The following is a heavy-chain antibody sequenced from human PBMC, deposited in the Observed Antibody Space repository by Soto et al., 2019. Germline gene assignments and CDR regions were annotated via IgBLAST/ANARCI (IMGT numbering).Heavy chain of an antibody. Sequence: SQTLSLTCAVYGGSFSGYYWTWIRQSPEKGLEWIGEVNHSGTTYYNPSLKTRVTISVHTPKNQFSLKMSSVTAADTAVYYCARGIGYCSSINCYSSRRLRFDSWGQATMVTVYS. CDR2: VNHSGTT. CDR1: GGSFSGYY. V-gene: IGHV4-34*01. CDR3: ARGIGYCSSINCYSSRRLRFDS. D-gene: IGHD2-2*01. J-gene: IGHJ4*02.